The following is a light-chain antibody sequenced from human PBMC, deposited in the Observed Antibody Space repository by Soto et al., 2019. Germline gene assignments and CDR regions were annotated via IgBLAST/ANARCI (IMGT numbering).Light chain of an antibody. CDR1: SSDIGGYNY. V-gene: IGLV2-14*01. CDR2: KVS. Sequence: QSVLTQPASVSGSPGQSITISCTGTSSDIGGYNYVSWYQQHPGKPPKLMLYKVSNRPSGVSGRFSGSKSGNTASLTISGLQADDEAHYYCCSYTSSSTLVFGGGTKRTVL. CDR3: CSYTSSSTLV. J-gene: IGLJ2*01.